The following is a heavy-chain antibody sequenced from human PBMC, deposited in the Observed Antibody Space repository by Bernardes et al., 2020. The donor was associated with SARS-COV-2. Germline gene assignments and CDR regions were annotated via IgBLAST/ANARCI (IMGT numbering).Heavy chain of an antibody. CDR2: IYTSGST. CDR1: GGSIRSSY. J-gene: IGHJ6*02. D-gene: IGHD5-12*01. CDR3: ARERDGYNYYYYYGMDV. V-gene: IGHV4-4*07. Sequence: SATLTLTCTVSGGSIRSSYWSWIRQHAGPGLAWIGRIYTSGSTNYNPSLKSRVTMSVDTSKNQFSLKLSSVTAADTAVYYCARERDGYNYYYYYGMDVWGQGNTVTVSS.